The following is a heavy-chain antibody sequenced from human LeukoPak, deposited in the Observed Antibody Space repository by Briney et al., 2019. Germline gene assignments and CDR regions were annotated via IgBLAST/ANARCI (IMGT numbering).Heavy chain of an antibody. J-gene: IGHJ6*02. CDR2: IWYDGSNK. D-gene: IGHD1-1*01. CDR1: GFTFSSYG. Sequence: GGSLRLSCAASGFTFSSYGMHWVRQAPGKGLEWVAVIWYDGSNKNHADSVKGRFTISRDNSRNTLYLQMNSLRAEDTAVYYCAKVVAPGGNVDSYGMDVWGQGTTVTVSS. V-gene: IGHV3-33*06. CDR3: AKVVAPGGNVDSYGMDV.